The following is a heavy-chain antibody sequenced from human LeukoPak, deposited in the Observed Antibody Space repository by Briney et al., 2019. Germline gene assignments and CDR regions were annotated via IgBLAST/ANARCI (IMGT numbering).Heavy chain of an antibody. CDR1: GGSISSYY. CDR3: ARVERGTYYYDSSGSTTFDY. J-gene: IGHJ4*02. Sequence: SETLSLTCTVSGGSISSYYWSWIRQPPGKGLEWIGCIYYSGYTNYKSSLKSRVTISVDTSKNQFSLKLSSVTAADTAVYYCARVERGTYYYDSSGSTTFDYWGQGTLVTVSS. D-gene: IGHD3-22*01. CDR2: IYYSGYT. V-gene: IGHV4-59*12.